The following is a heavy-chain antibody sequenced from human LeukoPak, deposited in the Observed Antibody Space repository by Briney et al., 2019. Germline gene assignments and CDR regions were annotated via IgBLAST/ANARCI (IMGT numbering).Heavy chain of an antibody. CDR3: ARVSSSSWYASGYYYYMDV. J-gene: IGHJ6*03. CDR2: IQYDGNTI. D-gene: IGHD6-13*01. Sequence: GGSLRLSCVASGFTYSHNGMHWVRQAPGKGLEWVAFIQYDGNTIFYADSVKGRFTISRDNAKNSLYLQMNSLRAEDTAVYYCARVSSSSWYASGYYYYMDVWGKGTTVTVSS. V-gene: IGHV3-30*02. CDR1: GFTYSHNG.